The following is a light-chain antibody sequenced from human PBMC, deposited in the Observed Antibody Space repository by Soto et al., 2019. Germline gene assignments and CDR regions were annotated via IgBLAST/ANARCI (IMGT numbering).Light chain of an antibody. CDR1: QSVSSRY. V-gene: IGKV3-20*01. CDR2: GAS. CDR3: QQYGASPIYT. J-gene: IGKJ2*01. Sequence: EIVLTQSPGTLSLSPGERATLSCRASQSVSSRYLAWYQQKPGQAPRLLIYGASSRATGTPDRFSGSGSGTDFTLSISRLEPEDFAVYYCQQYGASPIYTFGQGTKLEIK.